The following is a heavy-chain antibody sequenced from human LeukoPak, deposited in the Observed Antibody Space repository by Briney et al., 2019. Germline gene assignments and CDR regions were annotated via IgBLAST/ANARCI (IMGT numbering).Heavy chain of an antibody. J-gene: IGHJ3*02. CDR2: ISAYNGNT. CDR1: GYTFTSYG. D-gene: IGHD1-14*01. V-gene: IGHV1-18*01. CDR3: ARAPEADDAFDI. Sequence: ASVKVSCKASGYTFTSYGISWVRQAPGQGLEWMGWISAYNGNTNYAQKSQGRVTMTRDTSTSTVYMELSSLRSEDTAVYYCARAPEADDAFDIWGQGTMVTVSS.